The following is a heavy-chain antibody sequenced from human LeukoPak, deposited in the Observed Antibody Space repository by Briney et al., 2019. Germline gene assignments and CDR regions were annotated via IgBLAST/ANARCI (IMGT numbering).Heavy chain of an antibody. V-gene: IGHV1-24*01. CDR2: FDPEDGET. D-gene: IGHD1-26*01. CDR1: GYTLTELS. J-gene: IGHJ4*02. Sequence: ASVKVSCKVSGYTLTELSMHWVRQAPGKGLEWMGCFDPEDGETIYAQKFQGRVTMTEDTSTDTAYMELSSLRSEDTAVYYCATDPSRGELRLGFYWGQGTLVTVSS. CDR3: ATDPSRGELRLGFY.